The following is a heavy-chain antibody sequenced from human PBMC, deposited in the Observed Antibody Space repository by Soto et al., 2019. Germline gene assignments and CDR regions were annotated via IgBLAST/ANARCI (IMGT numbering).Heavy chain of an antibody. CDR3: ARQVPAAIRLGWFDP. V-gene: IGHV4-39*01. J-gene: IGHJ5*02. CDR2: IYYSGST. D-gene: IGHD2-2*02. Sequence: PSETLSLTCTVSGGSISRSTYYWGWIRQPQGKGLEWIGSIYYSGSTYYRPSLKSRVTISVDTSKNQFSLKLSSVTAADTAVYYCARQVPAAIRLGWFDPWGQGTLVTVSS. CDR1: GGSISRSTYY.